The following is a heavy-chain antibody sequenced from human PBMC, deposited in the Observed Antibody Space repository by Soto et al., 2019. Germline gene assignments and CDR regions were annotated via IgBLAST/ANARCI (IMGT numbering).Heavy chain of an antibody. Sequence: EVQLLESGGGLVQPGGSLRLSCAASGFTVSIYAMSWVRQAPGKGLEWVSGIGGSGSSTYYADSVKGRFTISRDNSENTLYLQMTSLRAEDTAIYYCAKDRDSYGPLFYFDYWGKGTLVTVSS. CDR1: GFTVSIYA. D-gene: IGHD5-18*01. CDR2: IGGSGSST. J-gene: IGHJ4*02. V-gene: IGHV3-23*01. CDR3: AKDRDSYGPLFYFDY.